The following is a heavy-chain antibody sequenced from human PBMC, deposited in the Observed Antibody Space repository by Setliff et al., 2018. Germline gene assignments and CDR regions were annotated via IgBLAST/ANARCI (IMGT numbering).Heavy chain of an antibody. V-gene: IGHV3-7*01. CDR3: ARETAVAGTMEFDY. CDR1: GFTFSSYW. J-gene: IGHJ4*02. CDR2: IKQDGSEK. D-gene: IGHD6-19*01. Sequence: PGGCLRLSCAAYGFTFSSYWMSWVRRAPGKGLEWVANIKQDGSEKYYVDSVKGRFTISRDNAKHSLYLPMNSLRAEDTGVYYCARETAVAGTMEFDYWGQGTLVTVSS.